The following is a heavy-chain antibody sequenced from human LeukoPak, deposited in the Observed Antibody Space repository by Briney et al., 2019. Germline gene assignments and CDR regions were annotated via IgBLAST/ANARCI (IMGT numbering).Heavy chain of an antibody. V-gene: IGHV1-69*13. Sequence: GASVKVSCKASGGTFSSYAISWVRQAPGQGLEWMGGIIPIFGTANYAQKFQGRVTITADESTSTAYMELSSLRSEDTAVYYCARSPRVLRYFDWLLNGYYFDYWGQGTLVTVSS. CDR3: ARSPRVLRYFDWLLNGYYFDY. J-gene: IGHJ4*02. D-gene: IGHD3-9*01. CDR2: IIPIFGTA. CDR1: GGTFSSYA.